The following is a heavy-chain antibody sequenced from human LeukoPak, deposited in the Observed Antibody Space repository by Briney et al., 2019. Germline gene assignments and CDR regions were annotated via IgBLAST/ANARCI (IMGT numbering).Heavy chain of an antibody. V-gene: IGHV3-74*01. Sequence: GGSLRLSCAASGFTFSSYWMHWVRQAPGKGLVWVSRIDSDGKSTTYADSVKGRFTFSRDNAKNSLYLQMNSLRAEDTAVYYCAGRTGYSSRIDYWGQGTLVTVSS. D-gene: IGHD6-13*01. CDR1: GFTFSSYW. CDR3: AGRTGYSSRIDY. CDR2: IDSDGKST. J-gene: IGHJ4*02.